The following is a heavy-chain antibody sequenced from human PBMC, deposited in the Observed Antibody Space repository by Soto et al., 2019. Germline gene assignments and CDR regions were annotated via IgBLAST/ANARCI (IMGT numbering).Heavy chain of an antibody. Sequence: QVQLVQSGAEVKKPGSSVKVSCKASGGTFSSYAISWVRQAPGQGLEWMGGIIPIFGTANYAQKFQGRVTITADESTSPAYMELSSLTSEDTAVYYCAISVTGPYYDILTGSYAVYYYGMVVWGQGSTVTVSS. J-gene: IGHJ6*02. CDR2: IIPIFGTA. CDR3: AISVTGPYYDILTGSYAVYYYGMVV. D-gene: IGHD3-9*01. CDR1: GGTFSSYA. V-gene: IGHV1-69*01.